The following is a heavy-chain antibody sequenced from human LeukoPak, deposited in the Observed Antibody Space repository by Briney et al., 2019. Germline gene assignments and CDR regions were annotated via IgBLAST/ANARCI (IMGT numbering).Heavy chain of an antibody. CDR2: ITAIDGRT. CDR3: AKLWGSSWYYFDY. J-gene: IGHJ4*02. V-gene: IGHV3-23*01. CDR1: GFTFSSTT. Sequence: GGSLRLSCVASGFTFSSTTMGWVRQAPGRGLEWDSSITAIDGRTYYADSVKGRFTISRDNSKNTLYLQMNSLRAEDTAVYYCAKLWGSSWYYFDYWGQGTLVTVSS. D-gene: IGHD6-13*01.